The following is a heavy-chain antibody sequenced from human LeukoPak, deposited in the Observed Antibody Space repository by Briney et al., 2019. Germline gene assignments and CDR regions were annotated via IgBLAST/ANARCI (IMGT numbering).Heavy chain of an antibody. J-gene: IGHJ4*02. D-gene: IGHD6-19*01. Sequence: PGGSLRLSCAASGFIFTGYFMSWVRQAPGKGLEWVASIKHDGSEKYYVDSVRGRFTISRDNTKNLLYLQMSSLRAEDTAVYYCARCAVAGTYFDYWGQGTLVTVSS. CDR3: ARCAVAGTYFDY. CDR2: IKHDGSEK. CDR1: GFIFTGYF. V-gene: IGHV3-7*03.